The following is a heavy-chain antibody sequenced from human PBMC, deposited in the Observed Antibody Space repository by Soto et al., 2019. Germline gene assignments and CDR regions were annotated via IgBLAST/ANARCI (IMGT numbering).Heavy chain of an antibody. CDR3: ARGNYGSGSNQYWFFDL. CDR1: GFTFNTYN. J-gene: IGHJ2*01. D-gene: IGHD3-10*01. CDR2: ISTSGSDV. Sequence: EVQLVESGGGLVKPGGSLRLSCAASGFTFNTYNMNWVRQAPGKGLEWVSFISTSGSDVHYGDSVKGRFTVSRDNAKNSLYVQMNSLRAEDTAVYHWARGNYGSGSNQYWFFDLWGRGTLVSVTS. V-gene: IGHV3-21*01.